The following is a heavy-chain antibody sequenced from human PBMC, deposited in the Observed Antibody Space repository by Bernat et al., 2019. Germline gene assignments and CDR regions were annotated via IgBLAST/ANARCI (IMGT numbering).Heavy chain of an antibody. D-gene: IGHD3-3*01. Sequence: QLQLQESGPGLVKTSETLSLTCNVSGDSISSSSYYWGWIRQPPGKGLEWIGTIYYSGSTYYNPSLKSRVTISVDTSKNLFSLKLTSVTAADTAVYYCARQCGVRCPHLDYWGQGTLVAVSS. CDR3: ARQCGVRCPHLDY. CDR2: IYYSGST. J-gene: IGHJ4*02. V-gene: IGHV4-39*01. CDR1: GDSISSSSYY.